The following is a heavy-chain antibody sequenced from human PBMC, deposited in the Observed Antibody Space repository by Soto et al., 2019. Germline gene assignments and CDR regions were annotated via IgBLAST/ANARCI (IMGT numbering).Heavy chain of an antibody. Sequence: SETLSLTCSVSGGPIRTYYWNWIRQTPGRGLEWIGYIYYSGSTDYNPSLKSRVTISVDRSKNHFSLNLTSVTAADTAVYYCARGSWSGSYIYPLDVWGPGTTVTVYS. V-gene: IGHV4-59*01. D-gene: IGHD3-3*01. CDR1: GGPIRTYY. J-gene: IGHJ6*02. CDR2: IYYSGST. CDR3: ARGSWSGSYIYPLDV.